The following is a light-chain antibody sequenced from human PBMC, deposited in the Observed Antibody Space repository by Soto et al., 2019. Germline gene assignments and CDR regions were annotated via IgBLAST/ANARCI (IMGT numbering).Light chain of an antibody. CDR1: MRDVGAYNL. CDR2: EVR. V-gene: IGLV2-14*01. J-gene: IGLJ2*01. Sequence: QSVLTQPASVSGSPGQSITISCAGTMRDVGAYNLVSWYQQHPGRAPQLIIFEVRYRPSGISFRFSGSKSGNTASLTISGLQAEDEADYYCSSFTSQSSPIFGGGTKLTVL. CDR3: SSFTSQSSPI.